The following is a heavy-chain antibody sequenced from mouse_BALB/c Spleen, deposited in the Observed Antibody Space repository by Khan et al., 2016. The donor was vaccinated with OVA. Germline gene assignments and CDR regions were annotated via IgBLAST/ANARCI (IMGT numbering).Heavy chain of an antibody. CDR3: ARAYYRYDGYYAMDY. V-gene: IGHV2-6-4*01. D-gene: IGHD2-14*01. CDR1: GFSLSRYN. J-gene: IGHJ4*01. CDR2: IWGGGGT. Sequence: QVQLKESGPGLGAPSQSLSITCTVSGFSLSRYNIHWIRQPPGKSLEWLGMIWGGGGTDYNSTLKSRLSIMKDNSKSQVLLKMNSLQTDDTAMYYCARAYYRYDGYYAMDYWGQGTSVTVSS.